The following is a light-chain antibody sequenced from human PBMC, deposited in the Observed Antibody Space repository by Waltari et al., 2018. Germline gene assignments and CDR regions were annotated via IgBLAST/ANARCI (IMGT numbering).Light chain of an antibody. V-gene: IGKV3-20*01. CDR3: QQYGSSPTSPT. Sequence: EIVLTQSPGTLSLSQGERATLSCRASQSVSSSYLAWYQQKPGQAPRLLIYGASSRATGIPDRFSGSGSGTDFTLTISRLEPEDFAVYYCQQYGSSPTSPTFGGGTKVEIK. CDR1: QSVSSSY. J-gene: IGKJ4*01. CDR2: GAS.